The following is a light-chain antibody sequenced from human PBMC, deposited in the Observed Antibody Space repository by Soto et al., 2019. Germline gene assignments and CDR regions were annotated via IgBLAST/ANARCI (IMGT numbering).Light chain of an antibody. J-gene: IGKJ1*01. V-gene: IGKV3-15*01. CDR2: VTS. CDR1: QSVSSN. CDR3: QQYNNWPRGT. Sequence: EIVMTQSPDTLSVSPGERATLSCRASQSVSSNLAWYQQKPGQAPRLLIYVTSTRATGIPARFSGSGSGTEFTLTISSLQSEDFAVYYCQQYNNWPRGTFGQGTKVDIK.